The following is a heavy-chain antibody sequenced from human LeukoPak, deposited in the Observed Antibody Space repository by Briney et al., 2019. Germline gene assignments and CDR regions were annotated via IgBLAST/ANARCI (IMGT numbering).Heavy chain of an antibody. V-gene: IGHV3-53*01. CDR2: IYSGGST. J-gene: IGHJ4*02. CDR3: ARRQGLKYYFDY. Sequence: GGSLRLSCAASGFTVSSNYMSWVRQAPGEGLEWVSVIYSGGSTYYADSVKGRFTISRGNSKNTLYLQMNSLRAEDTAVYYCARRQGLKYYFDYWGQGTLVTVSS. CDR1: GFTVSSNY.